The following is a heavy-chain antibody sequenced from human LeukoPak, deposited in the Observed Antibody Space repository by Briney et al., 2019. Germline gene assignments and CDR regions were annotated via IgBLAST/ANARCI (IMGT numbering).Heavy chain of an antibody. Sequence: SETLSLTCAVSGGSISSGDYSWNWIRQPPGKGLEWLGYIYHSGYTYYNPSLKSRVTLSVDRSKTQFSLRVSSVPAADTAVYYWARTWSNGSGSESFFDYWGQGTLVTVSS. V-gene: IGHV4-30-2*01. D-gene: IGHD3-10*01. CDR3: ARTWSNGSGSESFFDY. CDR1: GGSISSGDYS. CDR2: IYHSGYT. J-gene: IGHJ4*02.